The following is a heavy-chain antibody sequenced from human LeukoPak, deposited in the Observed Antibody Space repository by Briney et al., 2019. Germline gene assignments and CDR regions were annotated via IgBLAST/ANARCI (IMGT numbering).Heavy chain of an antibody. V-gene: IGHV1-18*04. Sequence: GASVKVSCKASGYSFISNGINWVRQAPGQGLEWMGWISTYTGNTHYAQKVQDRVTMTTDTSTSTAYMELRSLRSDDTAVYFCARIRRFRGEAVAGSCGYWGQGTLVTVSS. J-gene: IGHJ4*02. D-gene: IGHD6-19*01. CDR1: GYSFISNG. CDR3: ARIRRFRGEAVAGSCGY. CDR2: ISTYTGNT.